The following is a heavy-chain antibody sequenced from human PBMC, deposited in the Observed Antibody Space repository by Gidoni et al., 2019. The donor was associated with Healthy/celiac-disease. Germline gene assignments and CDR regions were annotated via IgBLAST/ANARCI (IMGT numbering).Heavy chain of an antibody. CDR3: ARRVVVAATRAFDI. CDR1: GFTFSSYW. D-gene: IGHD2-15*01. V-gene: IGHV3-74*01. J-gene: IGHJ3*02. Sequence: EVQLVESGGGLVQPGGSLRLFCAASGFTFSSYWMHWVRQAPGKGLVWVSRINSDGSSTSYADSVKGRFTISRDNAKNTLYLQMNSLRAEDTAVYYCARRVVVAATRAFDIWGQGTMVTVSS. CDR2: INSDGSST.